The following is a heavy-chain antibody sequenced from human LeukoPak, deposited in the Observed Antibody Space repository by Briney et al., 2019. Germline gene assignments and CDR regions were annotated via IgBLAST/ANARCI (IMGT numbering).Heavy chain of an antibody. Sequence: SETLSLTCAVYGGSFSGYYWSWIRQPPGKGPEWIGEINHSGSTNYNPSLKSRVTISVDTSKNQFSLKLSSVTAADTAVYYCARAYGENDYWGQGTLVTVSS. CDR2: INHSGST. D-gene: IGHD4-17*01. CDR1: GGSFSGYY. J-gene: IGHJ4*02. CDR3: ARAYGENDY. V-gene: IGHV4-34*01.